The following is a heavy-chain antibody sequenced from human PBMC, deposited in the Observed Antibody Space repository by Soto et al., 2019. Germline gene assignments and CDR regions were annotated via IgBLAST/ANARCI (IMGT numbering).Heavy chain of an antibody. Sequence: QLQLQESGSGLVKPSQTLSLTCAVSGGSISSGGYSWSWIRQPPGKGLEWIGYIYHSGSTYYNPSLKSRXXIXVXXAKNQFSLKLSSVTAADTAVYYCAGMRGYRGQFDYWGQGTLVTVSS. CDR2: IYHSGST. D-gene: IGHD5-18*01. J-gene: IGHJ4*02. CDR1: GGSISSGGYS. CDR3: AGMRGYRGQFDY. V-gene: IGHV4-30-2*01.